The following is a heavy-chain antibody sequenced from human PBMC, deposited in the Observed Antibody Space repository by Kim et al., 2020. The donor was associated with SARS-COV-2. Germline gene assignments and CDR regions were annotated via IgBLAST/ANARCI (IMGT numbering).Heavy chain of an antibody. V-gene: IGHV1-69*04. J-gene: IGHJ4*02. CDR2: IIPILGIA. CDR3: ARDLRSYYFDY. CDR1: GGTFSSYA. Sequence: SVKVSCKASGGTFSSYAIGWVRQAPGQGLEWMGRIIPILGIANYAQKFQGRVTITADKSTSTAYMELSSLRSEDTAVYYCARDLRSYYFDYWGQGTLVTVSS. D-gene: IGHD1-26*01.